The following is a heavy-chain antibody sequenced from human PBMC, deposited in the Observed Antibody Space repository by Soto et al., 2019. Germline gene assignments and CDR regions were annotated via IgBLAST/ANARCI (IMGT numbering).Heavy chain of an antibody. CDR1: GFAFSDYP. Sequence: EVHLLESGGGVVQPGKSLKISCATSGFAFSDYPMTWVRQPPGQGLEWVSGISASGEKPYYADSVKGRFTISRDNSKNTLSLQMNSLRVEDTCIYYCAKLEWLEFGGDYWGQGTLGTGSS. CDR3: AKLEWLEFGGDY. D-gene: IGHD6-19*01. CDR2: ISASGEKP. V-gene: IGHV3-23*01. J-gene: IGHJ4*02.